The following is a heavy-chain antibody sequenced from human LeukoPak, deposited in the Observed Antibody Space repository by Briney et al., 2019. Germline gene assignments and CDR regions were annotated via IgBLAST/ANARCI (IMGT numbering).Heavy chain of an antibody. D-gene: IGHD6-13*01. CDR1: GFTFSSYW. Sequence: PGGSLRLSCAAPGFTFSSYWMTWVRQAPGKGLGWVANINQDGSEKNYVDSVKGRFTISRDNAKNSLDPQMNSLRAEDTAVYYCARGSAWYDYWGQGTLVPSPQ. J-gene: IGHJ4*02. CDR3: ARGSAWYDY. CDR2: INQDGSEK. V-gene: IGHV3-7*01.